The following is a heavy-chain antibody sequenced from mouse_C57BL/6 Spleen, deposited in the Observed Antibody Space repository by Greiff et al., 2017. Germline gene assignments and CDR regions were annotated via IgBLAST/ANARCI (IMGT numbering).Heavy chain of an antibody. V-gene: IGHV1-64*01. CDR2: IHPNSGST. CDR3: ARDYYGSSPWYFDV. Sequence: QVQLQQPGAELVKPGDSVKLSCKASGYTFTSYWMHWVKQRPGQGLEWIGMIHPNSGSTNYNEKFKSKATLTVDKSSSTAYMQLSSLTSEDSAVYYCARDYYGSSPWYFDVWGTGTTVTVSS. J-gene: IGHJ1*03. CDR1: GYTFTSYW. D-gene: IGHD1-1*01.